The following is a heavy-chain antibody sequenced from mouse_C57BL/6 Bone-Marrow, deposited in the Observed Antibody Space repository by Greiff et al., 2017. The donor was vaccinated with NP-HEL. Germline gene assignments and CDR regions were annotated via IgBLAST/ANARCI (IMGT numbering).Heavy chain of an antibody. CDR1: GFTFSSYA. CDR3: TRDDRGLAY. J-gene: IGHJ3*01. D-gene: IGHD2-3*01. CDR2: ISSGGDYI. V-gene: IGHV5-9-1*02. Sequence: EVKLVESGEGLVKPGGSLKLSCAASGFTFSSYAMSWVRQTPEKRLEWVAYISSGGDYIYYADTVNGRFTISRDNARNTLYLQMSSLKSEDTAMYYCTRDDRGLAYWGQGTLVTVSA.